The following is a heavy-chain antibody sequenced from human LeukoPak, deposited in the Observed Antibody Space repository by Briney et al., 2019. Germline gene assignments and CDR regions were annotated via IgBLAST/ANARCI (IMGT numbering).Heavy chain of an antibody. D-gene: IGHD7-27*01. CDR2: INPNSGGT. Sequence: APVKVSCKASGYTFTGYYMHWVRQAPGQGLEWMGWINPNSGGTNYAQKFQGWVTMTRDTSISTAYMELSRLRSDDTAVYYCARAPTTGEGLLGYWGREPWSPSPQ. V-gene: IGHV1-2*04. CDR3: ARAPTTGEGLLGY. J-gene: IGHJ4*02. CDR1: GYTFTGYY.